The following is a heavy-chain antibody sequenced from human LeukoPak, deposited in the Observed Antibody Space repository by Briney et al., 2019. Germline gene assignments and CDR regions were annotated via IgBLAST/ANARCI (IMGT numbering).Heavy chain of an antibody. Sequence: LETLSLTCTVSGGSISSYYWSWIRQPPGKGLEWIGYIYDSGSTNYDPSLKSRVTISVDTSKNQFSLKLSSVTAADTAVYYCARSLVGATTGYDYWGQGTLVTVSS. V-gene: IGHV4-59*01. D-gene: IGHD1-26*01. CDR3: ARSLVGATTGYDY. J-gene: IGHJ4*02. CDR1: GGSISSYY. CDR2: IYDSGST.